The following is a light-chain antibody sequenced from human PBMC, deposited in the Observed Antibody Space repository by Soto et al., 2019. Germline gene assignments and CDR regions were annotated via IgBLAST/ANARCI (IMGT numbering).Light chain of an antibody. J-gene: IGLJ2*01. Sequence: QSALTQPPSASGSPGQSVTISCTGTSSDAGGYNFVSWYQQHPGKVPKLLIYEVTQRPSGVPDRFSGSKSGNTASLTVSGLQADDEADYYCSSLGGTNNYLVFGGGTKLTVL. V-gene: IGLV2-8*01. CDR3: SSLGGTNNYLV. CDR1: SSDAGGYNF. CDR2: EVT.